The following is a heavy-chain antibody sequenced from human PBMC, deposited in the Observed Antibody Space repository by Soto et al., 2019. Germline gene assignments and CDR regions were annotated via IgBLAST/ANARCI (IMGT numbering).Heavy chain of an antibody. J-gene: IGHJ5*02. CDR3: ARGKSSTWYWSSWFDP. V-gene: IGHV1-2*02. CDR2: INPNSGGT. D-gene: IGHD6-13*01. Sequence: ASVKVSCKASGYTFTGYYMHWVRQAPGQGLEWMGWINPNSGGTNYAQKPQGRVTMTTDTSTSTAYMELRSLRSDDTAVYYCARGKSSTWYWSSWFDPWGQGTLVTVSS. CDR1: GYTFTGYY.